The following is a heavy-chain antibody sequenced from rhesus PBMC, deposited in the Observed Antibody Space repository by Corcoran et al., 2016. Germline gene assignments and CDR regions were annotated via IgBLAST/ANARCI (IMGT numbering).Heavy chain of an antibody. Sequence: QVQLQESGPGVVKPSETLSLTCAVSGGSISDSYRWSWIRQPPGKGLEWIGYIYGSSTSTNYNPSLKSRVTISKDTSQNQFSLKLSSVTAADTAVYYCAREVAAAGPFDYWGQGVLVTVSS. CDR3: AREVAAAGPFDY. CDR2: IYGSSTST. J-gene: IGHJ4*01. CDR1: GGSISDSYR. D-gene: IGHD6S26*01. V-gene: IGHV4S10*01.